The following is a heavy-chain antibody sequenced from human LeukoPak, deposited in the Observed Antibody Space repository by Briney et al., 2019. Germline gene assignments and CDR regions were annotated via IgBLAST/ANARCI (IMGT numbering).Heavy chain of an antibody. D-gene: IGHD2-15*01. J-gene: IGHJ6*02. CDR3: ARDGCSGGSCYFRYYGMDV. V-gene: IGHV3-21*01. CDR1: GFTFSSYS. CDR2: ISSSSSYI. Sequence: GGSLRLSCAASGFTFSSYSMNWVRQAPGKGLEWVTSISSSSSYIYYADSVKGRFTISRDNAKNSLYLQKNSLRAEDTAVYYCARDGCSGGSCYFRYYGMDVWGQGTTVTVSS.